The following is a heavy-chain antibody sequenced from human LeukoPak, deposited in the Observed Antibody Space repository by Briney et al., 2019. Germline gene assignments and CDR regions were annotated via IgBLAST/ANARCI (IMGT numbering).Heavy chain of an antibody. V-gene: IGHV3-23*01. J-gene: IGHJ4*02. Sequence: PGGSLTLSCAASGFTFSSYAMSWVRQAPGKGLEWVSAISGSGGSTYYADSVKGRFTIFRDNSKNTLYLQMNSLRAEDTAVYYCAKQYFKDYGDPVDYWGQGTLVTVSS. CDR3: AKQYFKDYGDPVDY. D-gene: IGHD4-17*01. CDR1: GFTFSSYA. CDR2: ISGSGGST.